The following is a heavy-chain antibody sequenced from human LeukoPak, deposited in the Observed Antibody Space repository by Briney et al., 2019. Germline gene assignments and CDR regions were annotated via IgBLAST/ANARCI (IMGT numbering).Heavy chain of an antibody. CDR2: IKQDGSEK. D-gene: IGHD2-15*01. V-gene: IGHV3-7*01. CDR3: ARDTEYCSGGSCWWGYFDY. Sequence: PGGSLRLSCAASGFTFSTFAMIWVRQPPGKGLEWVANIKQDGSEKYYVDSVKGRFTISRDNAKNSLYLQMNSLRAEDTAVYYCARDTEYCSGGSCWWGYFDYWGQGTLVTVSS. CDR1: GFTFSTFA. J-gene: IGHJ4*02.